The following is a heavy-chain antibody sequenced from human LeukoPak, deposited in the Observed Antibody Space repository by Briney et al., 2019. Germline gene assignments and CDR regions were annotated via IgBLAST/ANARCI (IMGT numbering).Heavy chain of an antibody. V-gene: IGHV3-30*02. CDR2: IRYDGSNK. D-gene: IGHD5-18*01. CDR1: GFTFSSHG. Sequence: AGGSLRLSCVVSGFTFSSHGMHWVRQAPGKGPEWVTFIRYDGSNKYYADSVKGRFTVSRDNPKNTLYLQMSDLRLDDTAVYYCAKGGYTYGYDDNYWGQGTLVTVSS. J-gene: IGHJ4*02. CDR3: AKGGYTYGYDDNY.